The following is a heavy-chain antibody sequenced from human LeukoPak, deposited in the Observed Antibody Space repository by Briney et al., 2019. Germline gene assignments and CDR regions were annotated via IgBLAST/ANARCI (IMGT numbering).Heavy chain of an antibody. CDR1: GFTFSSYE. CDR3: ASSYYDILTAHSH. V-gene: IGHV3-48*03. Sequence: PGGSLRLSCAASGFTFSSYEMNWVRQGPGKGLEWVSYISSSGSTKYYADSVKGRFTISRDNAKKSLYLQMNSLRAEDAAVYYCASSYYDILTAHSHWGQGILVTVSS. CDR2: ISSSGSTK. J-gene: IGHJ4*02. D-gene: IGHD3-9*01.